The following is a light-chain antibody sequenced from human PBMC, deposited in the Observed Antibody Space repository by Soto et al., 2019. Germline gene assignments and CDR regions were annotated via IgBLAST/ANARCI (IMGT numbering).Light chain of an antibody. J-gene: IGKJ4*02. Sequence: IQMTQSPSTLSASVGDRVTITCRASQSVSTLLAWYQQKPGEAPKLLIYSASSLESGVPSRFSGSGSGTEFTLTISSLQPDDFATYYCQQYDNYSPFGGGTRVEIK. V-gene: IGKV1-5*03. CDR3: QQYDNYSP. CDR1: QSVSTL. CDR2: SAS.